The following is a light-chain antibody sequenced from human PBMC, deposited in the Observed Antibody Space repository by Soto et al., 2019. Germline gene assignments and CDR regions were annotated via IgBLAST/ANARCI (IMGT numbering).Light chain of an antibody. CDR2: GAS. Sequence: EIVLTQSPDTLSLSPGERATLSRRASQDVTSTYLAWYQQKPGQAPRLLIYGASGRARGIAERFSGSGSGTDFTLTISSLEPEDFAVYYCQYYDSSRKFAQGTRVE. CDR3: QYYDSSRK. J-gene: IGKJ1*01. V-gene: IGKV3-20*01. CDR1: QDVTSTY.